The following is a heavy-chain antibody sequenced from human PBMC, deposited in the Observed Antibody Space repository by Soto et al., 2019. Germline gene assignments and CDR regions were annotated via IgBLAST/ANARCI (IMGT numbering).Heavy chain of an antibody. Sequence: ASVKVSCKASGYTFTSYGISWVRQAPGQGLEWMGWISAYNGNTNYAQKLQGRVTMTTDTSTSTAYMELRSLRSDDTAVYYCARRNMSGNDEDYFDYWGQGTLVTVSS. V-gene: IGHV1-18*01. CDR2: ISAYNGNT. J-gene: IGHJ4*02. CDR1: GYTFTSYG. CDR3: ARRNMSGNDEDYFDY. D-gene: IGHD1-1*01.